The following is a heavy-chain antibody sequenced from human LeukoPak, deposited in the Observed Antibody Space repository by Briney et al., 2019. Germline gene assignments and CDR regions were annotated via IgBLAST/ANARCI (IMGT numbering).Heavy chain of an antibody. J-gene: IGHJ4*02. CDR3: ASYYDSSGYLVD. D-gene: IGHD3-22*01. Sequence: SETLSLTCTVSGSSISSSSYYWGWIRQPPGKGLEWVGSIYYSGSTYYNPSLKSRVTISVDTSKNQFSLKLSSVTAADTAVYYCASYYDSSGYLVDWGQGTLVTVSS. V-gene: IGHV4-39*01. CDR1: GSSISSSSYY. CDR2: IYYSGST.